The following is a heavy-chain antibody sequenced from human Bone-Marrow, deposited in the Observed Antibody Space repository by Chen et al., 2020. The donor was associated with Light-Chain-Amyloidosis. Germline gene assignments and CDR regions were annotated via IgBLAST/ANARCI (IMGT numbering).Heavy chain of an antibody. V-gene: IGHV4-39*01. J-gene: IGHJ4*02. CDR2: MSYSGST. CDR1: GCSISIHSYS. D-gene: IGHD2-15*01. Sequence: QLPLQESGPGLVRPSETLSLTCTVSGCSISIHSYSWGWIRQPPGKGLEWIGRMSYSGSTYYSPSLKSRVTISGDTPKNQFSLRLNSVTAADTALYYCARMFGFCSGGSCYSAYFDYWGQGALVTVSS. CDR3: ARMFGFCSGGSCYSAYFDY.